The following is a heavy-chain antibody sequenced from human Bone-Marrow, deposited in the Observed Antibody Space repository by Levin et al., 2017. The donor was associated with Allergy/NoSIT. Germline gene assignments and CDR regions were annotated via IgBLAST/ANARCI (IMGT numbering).Heavy chain of an antibody. D-gene: IGHD6-13*01. Sequence: SQTLSLTCAVSGYSLSGGYNWGWIRQPPGKGLEWIGNIYHTGSAYYNPSLKSRVTLLVDKSQNRFSLKLNSVTAADTAVYYCAGQKAAVGSFDLWGQGTLVTVSS. CDR3: AGQKAAVGSFDL. J-gene: IGHJ4*02. V-gene: IGHV4-38-2*01. CDR1: GYSLSGGYN. CDR2: IYHTGSA.